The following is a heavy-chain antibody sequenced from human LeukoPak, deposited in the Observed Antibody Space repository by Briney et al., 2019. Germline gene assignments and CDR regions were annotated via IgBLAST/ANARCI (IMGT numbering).Heavy chain of an antibody. J-gene: IGHJ3*02. CDR3: AKGIAVAGLSAFDI. V-gene: IGHV3-30*18. Sequence: GGSLRLSCAASGFTFSSYGMHWVRQAPGKGLEWVSVISCDGSNKYYADSVKGRFTISRDNSKNTLYLQMNSLTAEDTAVYYCAKGIAVAGLSAFDIWGRGTMVTVSS. CDR1: GFTFSSYG. D-gene: IGHD6-19*01. CDR2: ISCDGSNK.